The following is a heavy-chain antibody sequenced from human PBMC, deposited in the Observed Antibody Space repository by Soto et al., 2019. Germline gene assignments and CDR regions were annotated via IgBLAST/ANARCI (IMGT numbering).Heavy chain of an antibody. J-gene: IGHJ4*02. CDR1: GFTFSSYA. CDR3: AAVKAVAGSRSFDY. Sequence: RGSLRLSCRASGFTFSSYAMSWARHAPGKGLEWVSAISGSGGSTYYADSVKSRFTISTANSKITLYLQMTSLRAEDTAVYYCAAVKAVAGSRSFDYWGQGTLVTVAS. D-gene: IGHD6-19*01. V-gene: IGHV3-23*01. CDR2: ISGSGGST.